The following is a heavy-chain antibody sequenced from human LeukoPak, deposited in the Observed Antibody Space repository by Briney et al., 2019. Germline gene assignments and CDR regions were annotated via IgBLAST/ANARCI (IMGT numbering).Heavy chain of an antibody. CDR2: IYTSGST. CDR1: GGSISSYY. Sequence: SETLSLTCTVSGGSISSYYWSWIRQPAGKGLEWIGRIYTSGSTNYNPSLKSRVTMSVDTSKNQFSLKLSSVTAADTAVYYCATSSYDSSAGDAFDIWGQGTMVTVSS. CDR3: ATSSYDSSAGDAFDI. D-gene: IGHD3-22*01. V-gene: IGHV4-4*07. J-gene: IGHJ3*02.